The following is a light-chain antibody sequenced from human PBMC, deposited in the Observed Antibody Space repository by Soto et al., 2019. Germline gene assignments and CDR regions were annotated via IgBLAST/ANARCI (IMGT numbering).Light chain of an antibody. CDR2: GAS. J-gene: IGKJ1*01. CDR1: QSVSSTY. CDR3: QLYGSSPRT. Sequence: EIVLTQSPDTLSLSPGERATLSCRASQSVSSTYLAWYQQKPGQAPRLLIYGASSRATGIPDRFSGSGSGTDFTLTISRLEPEDFAVYYCQLYGSSPRTFGQGTKVEIK. V-gene: IGKV3-20*01.